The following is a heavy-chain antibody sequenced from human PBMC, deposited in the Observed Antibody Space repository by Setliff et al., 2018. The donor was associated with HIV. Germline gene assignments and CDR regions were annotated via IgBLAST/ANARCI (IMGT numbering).Heavy chain of an antibody. V-gene: IGHV4-38-2*01. J-gene: IGHJ3*02. D-gene: IGHD3-9*01. Sequence: LSLTCAVSGYSISSGNYWGWIRQPPGKGLEWIGSMYHSGSTYHNPSLKSRVTISVDTSKNQFSLKLSYVTAADTAFYYCARQSPQIRYLDWLNAFDIWGQGTMVTVSS. CDR1: GYSISSGNY. CDR3: ARQSPQIRYLDWLNAFDI. CDR2: MYHSGST.